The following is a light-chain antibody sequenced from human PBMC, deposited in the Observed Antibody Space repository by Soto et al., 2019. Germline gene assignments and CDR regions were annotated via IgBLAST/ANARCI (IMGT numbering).Light chain of an antibody. CDR3: QQRYRTPS. CDR2: AAS. V-gene: IGKV1-39*01. CDR1: QSINTY. J-gene: IGKJ2*01. Sequence: DIQMTQSPSSLSASAGDRVTITCRASQSINTYLNWYQQKPGKAPKLLIYAASTLHSGVPSRFSGSGSATDFTLTISNLQREDSATYCYQQRYRTPSFGQGTKLEIK.